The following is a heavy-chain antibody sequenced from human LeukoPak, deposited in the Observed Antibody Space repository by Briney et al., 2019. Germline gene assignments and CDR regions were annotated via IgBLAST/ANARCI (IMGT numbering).Heavy chain of an antibody. J-gene: IGHJ4*02. Sequence: PGGSLRLSCAASGFTFSSYAMHWVRQAPGKGLECVSTISNDGDSTYYADSVKGRFTISRDNSKNTLYLQMTRLRAEDTAVYYCVKDVVAAALYYFDSWGQGTLVTVSS. CDR1: GFTFSSYA. CDR2: ISNDGDST. V-gene: IGHV3-64D*06. CDR3: VKDVVAAALYYFDS. D-gene: IGHD6-13*01.